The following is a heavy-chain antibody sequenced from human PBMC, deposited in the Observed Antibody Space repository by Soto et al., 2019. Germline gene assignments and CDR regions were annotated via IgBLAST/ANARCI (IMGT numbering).Heavy chain of an antibody. CDR1: GFTFSSYG. J-gene: IGHJ5*02. CDR2: IWYDGSNK. D-gene: IGHD3-9*01. V-gene: IGHV3-33*01. CDR3: DRYLMRDWFDP. Sequence: GGSLRLSCAASGFTFSSYGMHWVRQAPGKGLEWVAVIWYDGSNKYYADSVKGRFTISRDNSKNTLYLQMNSLRAEDTAVYYCDRYLMRDWFDPWGQGTRVTVSS.